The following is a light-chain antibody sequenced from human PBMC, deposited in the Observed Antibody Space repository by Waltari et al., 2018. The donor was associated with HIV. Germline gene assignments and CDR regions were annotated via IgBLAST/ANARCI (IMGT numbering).Light chain of an antibody. J-gene: IGKJ5*01. CDR2: DAS. CDR3: QQRSNWPPIS. CDR1: QSVSSY. Sequence: DIVLIQSPATLTLSPGDRDTTSCRASQSVSSYLAWYQQKPGQAPRLLIDDASTRATDIPARFSGSGSGTDFTLTIRSLEPEEFAVYSCQQRSNWPPISFCQGRRLEIK. V-gene: IGKV3-11*01.